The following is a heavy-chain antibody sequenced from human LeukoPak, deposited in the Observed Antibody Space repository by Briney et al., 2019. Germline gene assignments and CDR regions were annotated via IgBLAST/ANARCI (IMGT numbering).Heavy chain of an antibody. CDR2: INHSGST. CDR3: ARGGGLRYFDWLFRPFDY. Sequence: SETLSLTCAVYGGSFSGYYWSWIRQPPGKGLEWIGEINHSGSTNYNPSLKSRVTISVDTSKNQFSPKLSSVTAADTAVYYCARGGGLRYFDWLFRPFDYWGQGTLVTVSS. V-gene: IGHV4-34*01. D-gene: IGHD3-9*01. CDR1: GGSFSGYY. J-gene: IGHJ4*02.